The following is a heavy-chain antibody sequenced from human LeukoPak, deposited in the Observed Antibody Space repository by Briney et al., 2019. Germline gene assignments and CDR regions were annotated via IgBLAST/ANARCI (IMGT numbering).Heavy chain of an antibody. CDR3: ARDFPLVVGATTDYFDY. CDR2: IIPIFGTA. D-gene: IGHD1-26*01. CDR1: GSTFSSYA. V-gene: IGHV1-69*13. J-gene: IGHJ4*02. Sequence: SVKVSCKASGSTFSSYAISGVRQAPGQGLEWMGGIIPIFGTANYAQKFQGRVTITADESTSTAYMELSSLRSEDTAVYYCARDFPLVVGATTDYFDYWGQGTLVTVSS.